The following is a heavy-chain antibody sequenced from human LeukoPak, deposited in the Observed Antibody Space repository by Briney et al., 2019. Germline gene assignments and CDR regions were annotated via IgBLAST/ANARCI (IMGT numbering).Heavy chain of an antibody. Sequence: GGSLRLSCAASGFTFSNHGMHWVDQPPGKGLEWVALIWYDGSNKEYAESVKGRFTISRDNSKNTLYLQMNSLRDEDTAVYYCARDQGTSTTAPKRKGRFDPWGQGTLVTVSS. CDR2: IWYDGSNK. D-gene: IGHD1-1*01. CDR3: ARDQGTSTTAPKRKGRFDP. J-gene: IGHJ5*02. CDR1: GFTFSNHG. V-gene: IGHV3-33*01.